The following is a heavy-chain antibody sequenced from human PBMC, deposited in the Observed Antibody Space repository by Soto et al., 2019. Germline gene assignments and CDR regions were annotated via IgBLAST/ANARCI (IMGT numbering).Heavy chain of an antibody. CDR1: GGSISSGDYY. CDR2: IYYSGST. V-gene: IGHV4-30-4*01. CDR3: ARNLGYCSGGSCFRDAFDI. D-gene: IGHD2-15*01. Sequence: QVQLQESGPGLVKPSQTLSLTCTVSGGSISSGDYYWSWIRQPPGKGLEWIGYIYYSGSTYYNPSLKGRVTISVDTSKNQFSLKLSSVTAADTAVYYCARNLGYCSGGSCFRDAFDIWGQGTMVTVSS. J-gene: IGHJ3*02.